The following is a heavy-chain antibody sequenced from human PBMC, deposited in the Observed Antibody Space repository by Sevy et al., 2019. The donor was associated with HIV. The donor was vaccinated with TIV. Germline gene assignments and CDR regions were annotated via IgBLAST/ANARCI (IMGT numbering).Heavy chain of an antibody. CDR1: GFTFGDYA. V-gene: IGHV3-49*03. Sequence: GGSLRLSCTASGFTFGDYAMSWFRQAPGKGLEWVGFIRSKAYGGTTEYAASVKGRFTISRDDSKSIAYLQMNSLKTEDTAVDYCTREQAYYDIWTGYYCYYMDVWGKGTTVTVSS. D-gene: IGHD3-9*01. CDR2: IRSKAYGGTT. J-gene: IGHJ6*03. CDR3: TREQAYYDIWTGYYCYYMDV.